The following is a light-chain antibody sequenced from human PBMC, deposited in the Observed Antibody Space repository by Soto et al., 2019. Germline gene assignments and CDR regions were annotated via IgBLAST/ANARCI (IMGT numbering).Light chain of an antibody. CDR2: GAS. CDR1: QSVSSTY. J-gene: IGKJ4*01. V-gene: IGKV3-20*01. CDR3: QQCGNSPLT. Sequence: EIVLTQSPGTLSLSPGERATLSCRASQSVSSTYLAWYQQKPGQAPRLLIYGASSRATGVPDRFSGSGSGTDFNLTISRLEPEDFAVYYCQQCGNSPLTFGGGTKVEIK.